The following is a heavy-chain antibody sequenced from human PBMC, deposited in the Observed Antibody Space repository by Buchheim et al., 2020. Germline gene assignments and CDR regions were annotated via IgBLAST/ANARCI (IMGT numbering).Heavy chain of an antibody. D-gene: IGHD6-19*01. V-gene: IGHV3-48*01. J-gene: IGHJ4*02. CDR1: GFSFSSYT. CDR2: IGSSGSAK. Sequence: EVQLVESGGGLVQPGGSLRLSCAASGFSFSSYTMNWVRQAPGKGLEWVSYIGSSGSAKYYADSVKGRFTISRDTANNSLYLQMNSLRVEDTAVYYCARSRTAGTYYFDYWGQGAL. CDR3: ARSRTAGTYYFDY.